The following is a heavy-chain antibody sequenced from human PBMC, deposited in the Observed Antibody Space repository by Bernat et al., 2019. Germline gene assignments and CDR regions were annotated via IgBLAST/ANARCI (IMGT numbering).Heavy chain of an antibody. CDR2: ISYDGSNK. J-gene: IGHJ3*02. CDR3: AREYSSSADAFDI. CDR1: GFTFSSYA. V-gene: IGHV3-30-3*01. D-gene: IGHD6-6*01. Sequence: QVQLVESGGGVVQPGRSLRLSCAASGFTFSSYAMHWVRQAPGKGLEWVAVISYDGSNKYYADSVKGRFTISRDNSKNTLYLQMNSLRAEDTAVYCCAREYSSSADAFDIWGQGTMVTVSS.